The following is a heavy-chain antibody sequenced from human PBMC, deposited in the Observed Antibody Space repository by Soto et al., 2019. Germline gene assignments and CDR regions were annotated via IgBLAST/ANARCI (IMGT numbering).Heavy chain of an antibody. CDR2: IIPILGIA. Sequence: QVQLVQSGAEVKKPGSSVKVSCKASGGTFSSYTISWVRQAPGQGLEWMGRIIPILGIANYAQKFQGRVTITADKSTGTGYMELGRLSSGDTAVYYCARGGGEWFDPWGQGTLVTVSS. CDR1: GGTFSSYT. CDR3: ARGGGEWFDP. D-gene: IGHD3-16*01. J-gene: IGHJ5*02. V-gene: IGHV1-69*02.